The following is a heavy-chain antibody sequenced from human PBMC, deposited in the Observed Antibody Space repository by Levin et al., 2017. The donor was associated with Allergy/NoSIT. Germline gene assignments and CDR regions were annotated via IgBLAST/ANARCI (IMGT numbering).Heavy chain of an antibody. Sequence: GGSLRLSCAASGFTFSSHSLTWVRQAPGKWLEWVSYISSASGIIKYADSVRGRFTISRDNPKNSLYLQMNSLRDEYTAVYYCARGSVDIPWWYFDLWGRGTLVTVSS. V-gene: IGHV3-48*02. CDR1: GFTFSSHS. J-gene: IGHJ2*01. D-gene: IGHD5-12*01. CDR3: ARGSVDIPWWYFDL. CDR2: ISSASGII.